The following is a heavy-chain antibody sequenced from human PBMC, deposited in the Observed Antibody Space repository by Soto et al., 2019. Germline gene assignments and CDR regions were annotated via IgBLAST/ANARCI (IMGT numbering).Heavy chain of an antibody. J-gene: IGHJ4*02. D-gene: IGHD3-16*02. CDR2: IYYSGST. Sequence: SETLSLTCTVSGGSISSYYWSWIRQPPGKGLEWIGYIYYSGSTNYNPSLKSRVTISVDTSKNQFSLKLSSVTAADTAVYYCARAGGVIVTYFDYWGQGTLVTVSS. CDR1: GGSISSYY. CDR3: ARAGGVIVTYFDY. V-gene: IGHV4-59*01.